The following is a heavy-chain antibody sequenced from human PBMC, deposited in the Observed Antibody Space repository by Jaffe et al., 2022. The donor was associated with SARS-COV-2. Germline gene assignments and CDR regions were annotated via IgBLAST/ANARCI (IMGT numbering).Heavy chain of an antibody. D-gene: IGHD3-22*01. V-gene: IGHV3-30*18. CDR1: GFTFSSYG. Sequence: QVQLVESGGGVVQPGRSLRLSCAASGFTFSSYGMHWVRQAPGKGLEWVAVISYDGSNKYYADSVKGRFTISRDNSKNTLYLQMNSLRAEDTAVYYCAKSYYDSSGYLKLLDYYGMDVWGQGTTVTVSS. J-gene: IGHJ6*02. CDR2: ISYDGSNK. CDR3: AKSYYDSSGYLKLLDYYGMDV.